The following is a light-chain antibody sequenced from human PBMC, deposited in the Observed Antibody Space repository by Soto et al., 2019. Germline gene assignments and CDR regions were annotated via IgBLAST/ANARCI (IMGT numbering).Light chain of an antibody. V-gene: IGLV1-40*01. J-gene: IGLJ1*01. CDR2: GNT. Sequence: QSVLTQPPSVSGAPVQRITISCTGSSSNIWAGFDVYWYQQLQGAAPKLLIDGNTNRPSGVPDRFSGSKSVTSASLAITGLRAEDEADYYCESYDRSXTGVVGTESKVXV. CDR1: SSNIWAGFD. CDR3: ESYDRSXTGV.